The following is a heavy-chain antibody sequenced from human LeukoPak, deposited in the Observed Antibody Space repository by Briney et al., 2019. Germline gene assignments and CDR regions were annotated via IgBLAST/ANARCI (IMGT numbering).Heavy chain of an antibody. V-gene: IGHV3-48*01. CDR3: ARVVWGGNRKDY. CDR2: ISSSSCTI. D-gene: IGHD3-10*01. CDR1: GFTFSSYS. Sequence: GGSLRLSCAASGFTFSSYSMNWVRQAPGKGLEWVSYISSSSCTIYYADSVRGRFTISRDNAKNSLYLQMNSLRAEDTAVYYCARVVWGGNRKDYWGQGSLVTVSS. J-gene: IGHJ4*02.